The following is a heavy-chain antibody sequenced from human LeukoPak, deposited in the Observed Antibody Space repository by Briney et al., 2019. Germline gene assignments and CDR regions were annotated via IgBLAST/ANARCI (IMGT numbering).Heavy chain of an antibody. CDR2: ISNSGGST. V-gene: IGHV3-23*01. CDR3: AKDGYVSWAYQLSHFDY. D-gene: IGHD2-2*03. CDR1: RFTGKGYT. Sequence: GASLDLPFAASRFTGKGYTMRWVPQASRKGLEWVSAISNSGGSTYYADSVKGRFTISRDNSKNTLYLQMNSLRAEDTAVYYCAKDGYVSWAYQLSHFDYWGQGTLVTVSS. J-gene: IGHJ4*02.